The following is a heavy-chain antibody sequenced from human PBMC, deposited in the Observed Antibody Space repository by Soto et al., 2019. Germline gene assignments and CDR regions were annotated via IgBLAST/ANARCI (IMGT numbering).Heavy chain of an antibody. CDR2: ISSSSSTI. CDR1: GFTFSSYR. J-gene: IGHJ6*02. D-gene: IGHD1-26*01. Sequence: PGGSLRLSCAASGFTFSSYRMNWVRQAPWKGLEWVSYISSSSSTIYYAGSVKGRFTISRDKAKNSLYLQMNSRRDEDTAVYYCARSGEGDNPGYYYYYGMDVWGQGTTVTVSS. CDR3: ARSGEGDNPGYYYYYGMDV. V-gene: IGHV3-48*02.